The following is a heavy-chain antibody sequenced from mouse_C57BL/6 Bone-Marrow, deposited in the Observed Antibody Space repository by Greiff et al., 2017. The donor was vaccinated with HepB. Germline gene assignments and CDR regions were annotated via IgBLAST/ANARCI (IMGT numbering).Heavy chain of an antibody. J-gene: IGHJ4*01. Sequence: EVKLQESGGGLVQPGESLKLSCESNEYEFPSHDMSWVRKTPEKRLELVAAINSDGGSTYYPDTMERRVIISRDNTKKTLYLQMSSLRSEDTALYYCARTMVTTSAMDYWGQGTSVTVSS. CDR1: EYEFPSHD. CDR2: INSDGGST. V-gene: IGHV5-2*01. CDR3: ARTMVTTSAMDY. D-gene: IGHD2-2*01.